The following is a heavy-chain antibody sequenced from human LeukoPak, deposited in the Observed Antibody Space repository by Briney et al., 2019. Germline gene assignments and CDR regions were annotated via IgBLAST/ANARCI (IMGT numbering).Heavy chain of an antibody. J-gene: IGHJ4*02. CDR1: GGSISSYY. V-gene: IGHV4-59*12. CDR3: AREGIAVAGTLAFDY. Sequence: SETLSLTCTVSGGSISSYYWSWIRQPPGKGLEWIGYIYYSGSTNYNPSLKSRVTISVDTSKNQFSLKLSSVTAADTAVYYCAREGIAVAGTLAFDYWGQGTLVTVSS. D-gene: IGHD6-19*01. CDR2: IYYSGST.